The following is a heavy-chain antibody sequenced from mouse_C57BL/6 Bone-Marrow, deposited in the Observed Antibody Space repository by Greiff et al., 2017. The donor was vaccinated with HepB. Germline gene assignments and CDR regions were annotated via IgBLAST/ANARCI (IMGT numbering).Heavy chain of an antibody. Sequence: QVQLKQSGAELARPGASVKLSCKASGYTFTSYGISWVKQRTGQGLEWIGEIYPRSGHTYYNEKFKGKATLTADKSSSTAYLELRSLTSEYSAVYFCARGYYGARFAYWGQGTLVTVSA. CDR1: GYTFTSYG. D-gene: IGHD1-1*01. CDR3: ARGYYGARFAY. J-gene: IGHJ3*01. V-gene: IGHV1-81*01. CDR2: IYPRSGHT.